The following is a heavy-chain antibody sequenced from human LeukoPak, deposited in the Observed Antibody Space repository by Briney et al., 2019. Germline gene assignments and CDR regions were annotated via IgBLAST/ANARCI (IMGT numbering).Heavy chain of an antibody. J-gene: IGHJ4*02. CDR3: ARAVGWGSGSYFVY. V-gene: IGHV3-53*01. Sequence: GGSLRLSCAASGFTVSSNYMSWVRQAPGKGLEWVSVIYSGGSTYYADSVKGRFTISRDNSKNTLYLQMNSRRAEDTAVYYCARAVGWGSGSYFVYWGQGTLVTVSS. CDR2: IYSGGST. CDR1: GFTVSSNY. D-gene: IGHD3-10*01.